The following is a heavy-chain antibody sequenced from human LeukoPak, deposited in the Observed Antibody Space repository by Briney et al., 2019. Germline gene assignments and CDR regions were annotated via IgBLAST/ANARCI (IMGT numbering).Heavy chain of an antibody. Sequence: SQTLSLTCTVSGGSIGSGAYYWSWIRQHPGKGLEWIGYIYYSGSTYYNPSLKSRVTIPVDASKNQFSLKLSSVTAADTAVYYCAKDRVGGNIFDYWGQETLVTVSS. CDR1: GGSIGSGAYY. V-gene: IGHV4-31*03. D-gene: IGHD3-10*01. CDR2: IYYSGST. J-gene: IGHJ4*02. CDR3: AKDRVGGNIFDY.